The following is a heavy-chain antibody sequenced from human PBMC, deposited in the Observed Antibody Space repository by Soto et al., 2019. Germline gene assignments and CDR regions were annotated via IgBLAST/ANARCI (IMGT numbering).Heavy chain of an antibody. CDR1: GFTFSSYG. J-gene: IGHJ5*02. Sequence: PGGSLRLSCAASGFTFSSYGMHWVRQAPGKGLEWVAVISYDGSNKYYADSVKGRFTISRDNSKNTLYLQMNSLRAEDTAVYYCVKVTGMGFWSVFDDWGQGTLVTVSS. V-gene: IGHV3-30*18. CDR3: VKVTGMGFWSVFDD. D-gene: IGHD3-3*01. CDR2: ISYDGSNK.